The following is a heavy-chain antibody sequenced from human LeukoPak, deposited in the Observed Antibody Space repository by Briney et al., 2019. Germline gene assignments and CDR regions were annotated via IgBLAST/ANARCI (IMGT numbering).Heavy chain of an antibody. Sequence: GGSLRLSCAASGPGFTFNNYGMHWVRQAPGKGLVWVSRINADGSTTSSADSVRGRFNIYRDNAKNTLYLQMNSLRAEDTAVYYCATLISGWSLYWRQGTLVTVPS. CDR1: GPGFTFNNYG. CDR2: INADGSTT. CDR3: ATLISGWSLY. V-gene: IGHV3-74*01. J-gene: IGHJ4*02. D-gene: IGHD6-19*01.